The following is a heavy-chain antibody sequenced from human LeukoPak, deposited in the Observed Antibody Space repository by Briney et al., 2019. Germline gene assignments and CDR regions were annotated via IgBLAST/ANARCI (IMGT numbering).Heavy chain of an antibody. V-gene: IGHV4-30-4*01. CDR1: GGSISHGDYY. CDR2: IYYSGNT. CDR3: ARIGGYCGGDCFDY. J-gene: IGHJ4*02. D-gene: IGHD2-21*01. Sequence: SETLSLTCSVSGGSISHGDYYWTWIRQPPGKGLEWIGYIYYSGNTYYNPSLKSRVTISVDTSKSQFSLKVNSVTAADTAVYYCARIGGYCGGDCFDYWGQGTLVTVSS.